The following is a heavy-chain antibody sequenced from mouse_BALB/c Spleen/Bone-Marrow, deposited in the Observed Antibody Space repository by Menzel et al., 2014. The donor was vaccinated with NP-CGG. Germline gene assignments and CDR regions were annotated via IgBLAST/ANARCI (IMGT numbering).Heavy chain of an antibody. CDR2: ISSGGST. CDR3: VRVEDGYYVRAMDY. D-gene: IGHD2-3*01. V-gene: IGHV5-6-5*01. J-gene: IGHJ4*01. Sequence: EVKVVESGGGLVKPGGSLKLSCAASGFTFSSYAMSWVRQTPEKRLEWVASISSGGSTYYPDSVKGRFTISRDNARNILYLQMSSLRSEDTAMYYCVRVEDGYYVRAMDYWGQGTSVTVSS. CDR1: GFTFSSYA.